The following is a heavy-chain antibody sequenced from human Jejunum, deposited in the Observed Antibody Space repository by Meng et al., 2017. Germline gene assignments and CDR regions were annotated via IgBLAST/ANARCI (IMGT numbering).Heavy chain of an antibody. CDR2: IKSYSSGGTI. V-gene: IGHV3-15*01. J-gene: IGHJ1*01. CDR3: THSGTVFGHFHH. D-gene: IGHD1-26*01. Sequence: GESLKISCVVSGLKFDDAWMNWVRQAPGKGPEWVGRIKSYSSGGTIDYAAPVKGRFTISRDDSKNTIYLQMNSLKIEDTAVYYCTHSGTVFGHFHHWGQGTLVTVSS. CDR1: GLKFDDAW.